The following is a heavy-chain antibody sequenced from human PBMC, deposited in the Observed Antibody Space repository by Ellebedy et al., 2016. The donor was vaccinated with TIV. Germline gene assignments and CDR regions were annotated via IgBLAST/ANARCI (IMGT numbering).Heavy chain of an antibody. Sequence: SETLSLXCAVYGGSFSGYYWSWIRQPPGKGLERIGEINHSGSTNYNPSLKSRVTISVDTSKNQFSLKLSSVTAADTAVYYCARANSGHDYLGYNYYMDLWGKGTTVTVSS. CDR1: GGSFSGYY. CDR2: INHSGST. CDR3: ARANSGHDYLGYNYYMDL. V-gene: IGHV4-34*01. D-gene: IGHD5-12*01. J-gene: IGHJ6*03.